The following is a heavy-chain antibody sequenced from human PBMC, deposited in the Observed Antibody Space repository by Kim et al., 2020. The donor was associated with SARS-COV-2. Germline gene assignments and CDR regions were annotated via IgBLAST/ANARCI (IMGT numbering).Heavy chain of an antibody. J-gene: IGHJ4*02. CDR2: SYHSGST. V-gene: IGHV4-4*02. Sequence: SETLSLTCAVSGGSISSSNWWSWVRQPPGKGLEWIGESYHSGSTNYNPSLKSRVTISVDKSKNQLSLKLSSVTAADTAVCYCARARGNYGSGSWGAHQIDDWWQWALVSVSS. CDR3: ARARGNYGSGSWGAHQIDD. CDR1: GGSISSSNW. D-gene: IGHD3-10*01.